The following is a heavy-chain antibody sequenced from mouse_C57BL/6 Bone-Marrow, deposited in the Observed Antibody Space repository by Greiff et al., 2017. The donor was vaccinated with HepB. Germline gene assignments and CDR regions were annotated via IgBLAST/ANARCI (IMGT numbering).Heavy chain of an antibody. J-gene: IGHJ3*01. CDR1: GYTFTSYG. V-gene: IGHV1-81*01. CDR3: ARDEAFYYDYEFAY. Sequence: QVQLQQPGAELARPGASVKLSCKASGYTFTSYGISWVKQRTGQGLEWIGEIYPRSGNTYYNEKFKGKATLTADKSSSTAYMELRSLTSEDSAVYFCARDEAFYYDYEFAYWGQGTLVTVSA. D-gene: IGHD2-4*01. CDR2: IYPRSGNT.